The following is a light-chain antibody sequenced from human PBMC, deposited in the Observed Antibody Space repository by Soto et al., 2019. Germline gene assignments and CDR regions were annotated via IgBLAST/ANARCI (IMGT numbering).Light chain of an antibody. V-gene: IGKV1-33*01. Sequence: DIQMTQSPSVMSASVGDRVTITCQASQDITSYLNWYQHKPGKAPKLLIYDASILEAGVPPRFSGSGSGTDFTLTISSLQPEDVATYYCQHCDYLPIFGPGTTVDFK. CDR3: QHCDYLPI. CDR1: QDITSY. J-gene: IGKJ3*01. CDR2: DAS.